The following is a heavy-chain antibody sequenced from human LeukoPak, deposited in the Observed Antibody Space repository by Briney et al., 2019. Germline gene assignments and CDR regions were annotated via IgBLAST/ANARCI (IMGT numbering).Heavy chain of an antibody. CDR1: GFTFSSYG. Sequence: GGSLRLSCAASGFTFSSYGMHWVRQAPGKGLEWVAVISYDGSNKYYADSVKGRFTISRDNSKNTLYLQMNSLRAEDTAVYYCAKDGGGGYYESGYIDYWGRGTLVTVSS. V-gene: IGHV3-30*18. CDR2: ISYDGSNK. CDR3: AKDGGGGYYESGYIDY. J-gene: IGHJ4*02. D-gene: IGHD1-26*01.